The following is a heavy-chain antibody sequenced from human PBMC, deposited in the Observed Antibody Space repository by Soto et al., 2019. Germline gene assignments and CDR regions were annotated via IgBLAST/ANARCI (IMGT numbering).Heavy chain of an antibody. CDR3: ARSNRANYGAKY. D-gene: IGHD4-17*01. Sequence: QVQLVESGGGVVQPGRSLRLSCAASGFTFSNYAMHWVRQAPGKGLVWVAVISYDGSNTYYADSVKGRFTISRDNSKNTLYLQMNSLRPEDTAVYYCARSNRANYGAKYWGQGTLFTVSS. J-gene: IGHJ4*02. V-gene: IGHV3-30-3*01. CDR2: ISYDGSNT. CDR1: GFTFSNYA.